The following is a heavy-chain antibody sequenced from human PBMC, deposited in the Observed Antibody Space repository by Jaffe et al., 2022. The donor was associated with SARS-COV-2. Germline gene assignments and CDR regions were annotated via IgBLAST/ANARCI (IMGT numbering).Heavy chain of an antibody. CDR3: VHPTKYYDSRGYYYAIDF. CDR1: GFSLRTSGVA. V-gene: IGHV2-5*01. J-gene: IGHJ4*02. Sequence: QITLKESGPTLVKPTQTLTLTCTFSGFSLRTSGVAVGWVRQPPGEAPEWLALTYWNDDTRYSPSLKSRLTITKDTSKNQVVLTMTNLDPVDTATYYCVHPTKYYDSRGYYYAIDFWGQGTLVTVSS. D-gene: IGHD3-22*01. CDR2: TYWNDDT.